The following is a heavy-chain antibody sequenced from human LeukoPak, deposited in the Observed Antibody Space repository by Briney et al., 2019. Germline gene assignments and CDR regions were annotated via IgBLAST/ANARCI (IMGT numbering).Heavy chain of an antibody. J-gene: IGHJ1*01. CDR3: TKGDFWNGVTEYFLH. CDR1: GFTFSFLG. CDR2: LGYDGSEE. V-gene: IGHV3-33*07. D-gene: IGHD3-3*01. Sequence: GGPWRFSGAASGFTFSFLGMFGSARAPAKGWEGGAVLGYDGSEEYYADSVKGRFTISRDNSKSTLYVQMNSLRAEDTAVYYCTKGDFWNGVTEYFLHWGQGTLVTVSS.